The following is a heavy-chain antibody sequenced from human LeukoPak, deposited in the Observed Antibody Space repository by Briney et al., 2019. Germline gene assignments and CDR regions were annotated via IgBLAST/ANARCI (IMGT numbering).Heavy chain of an antibody. CDR1: GFIFSGSW. CDR3: TTDTWYSAGH. D-gene: IGHD2-15*01. J-gene: IGHJ4*02. V-gene: IGHV3-7*03. Sequence: GGSLRLSCTASGFIFSGSWMAWIRQAPGKGLEWVAIIKKDGSEKYYVDSMKGRFTISRDNAKNSLLLQMNSLRAEDTAIYYCTTDTWYSAGHWGQGTLVTVSS. CDR2: IKKDGSEK.